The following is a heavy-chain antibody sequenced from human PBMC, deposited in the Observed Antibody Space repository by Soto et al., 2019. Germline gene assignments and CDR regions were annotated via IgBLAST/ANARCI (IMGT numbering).Heavy chain of an antibody. V-gene: IGHV4-59*08. CDR3: ARHRFSVVQIVCATDDAFDI. Sequence: SETLSLTCTVSGGSISSYYWSWIRQPPGKGLEWIGYIYYSGSTNYNPSLKSRVTISVDTSKNQFSLKLSSVTAADTAVYYCARHRFSVVQIVCATDDAFDIWGEGTMVTV. D-gene: IGHD2-8*01. J-gene: IGHJ3*02. CDR1: GGSISSYY. CDR2: IYYSGST.